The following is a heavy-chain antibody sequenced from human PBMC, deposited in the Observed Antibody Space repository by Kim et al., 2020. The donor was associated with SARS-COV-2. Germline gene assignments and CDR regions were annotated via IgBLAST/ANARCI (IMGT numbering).Heavy chain of an antibody. J-gene: IGHJ3*02. CDR2: IYYSGST. Sequence: SETLSLTCTVSGGSISSGGYYWRWIRQHPGKGLEWIGYIYYSGSTYYNPSLKSRVTISVDTSKNQFSLKLSSVTAADTAVYYCARAGRTFFGVVGAFDIWGQGTMVTVSS. D-gene: IGHD3-3*01. V-gene: IGHV4-31*03. CDR1: GGSISSGGYY. CDR3: ARAGRTFFGVVGAFDI.